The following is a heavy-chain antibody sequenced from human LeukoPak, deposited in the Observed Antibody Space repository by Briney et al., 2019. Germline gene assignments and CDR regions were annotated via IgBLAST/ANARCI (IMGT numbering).Heavy chain of an antibody. CDR2: INHSGST. CDR1: GGSFSGFY. D-gene: IGHD3-9*01. J-gene: IGHJ4*02. V-gene: IGHV4-34*01. CDR3: ARGKRYYDISTGYYPFDY. Sequence: PSETLSLTCAVYGGSFSGFYWGWIRQPPGKGLEWIGEINHSGSTNYNPSLKSRVTISVDTSKNQFSLKLSSVTAADTAVYYWARGKRYYDISTGYYPFDYWGQGTLVTVSS.